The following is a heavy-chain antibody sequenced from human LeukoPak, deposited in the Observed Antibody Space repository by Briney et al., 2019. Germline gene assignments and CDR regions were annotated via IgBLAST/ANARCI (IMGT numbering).Heavy chain of an antibody. J-gene: IGHJ4*02. Sequence: PGGSLRLSCAASGFTFSSYWMSWVRQPPGKGLEWIVEINDNEITNSNPSLKSRVTVSVDTSKSQFSLNLSSVTAADTAVYYCARVGPGVLDYWGQGALVTVSS. V-gene: IGHV4-4*02. CDR2: INDNEIT. CDR3: ARVGPGVLDY. CDR1: GFTFSSYW. D-gene: IGHD7-27*01.